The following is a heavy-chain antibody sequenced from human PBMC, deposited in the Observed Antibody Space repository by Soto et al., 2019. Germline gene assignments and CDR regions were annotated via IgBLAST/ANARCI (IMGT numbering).Heavy chain of an antibody. CDR2: VYSSGTT. J-gene: IGHJ4*02. D-gene: IGHD2-2*01. CDR1: GGSINSYW. Sequence: QVQLQESGPGLVKPSETLSLTCSVSGGSINSYWWSWIRQPAGKGLEWIGRVYSSGTTDYNPSLNSRATMSVETSKNQCSLKLTSVTAADTAVYYCARDIGSYAYAEGYWGQGIQVTVSS. V-gene: IGHV4-4*07. CDR3: ARDIGSYAYAEGY.